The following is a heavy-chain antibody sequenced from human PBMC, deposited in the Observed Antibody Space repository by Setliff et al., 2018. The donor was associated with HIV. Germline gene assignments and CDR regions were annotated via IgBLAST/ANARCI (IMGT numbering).Heavy chain of an antibody. J-gene: IGHJ6*02. V-gene: IGHV1-69*13. Sequence: SVKVSCKASGGTFSSYAISWVRRAPGQGLEWMGGIIPIFGTANYAQKFQGRVTITADESTSTAYMELSSLRSEDTAVYYCARPSDTAMVTVGYYYHGIDVWGQGTTVTSP. D-gene: IGHD5-18*01. CDR1: GGTFSSYA. CDR3: ARPSDTAMVTVGYYYHGIDV. CDR2: IIPIFGTA.